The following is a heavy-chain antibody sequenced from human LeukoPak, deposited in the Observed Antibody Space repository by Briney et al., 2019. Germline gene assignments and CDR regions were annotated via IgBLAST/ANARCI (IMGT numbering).Heavy chain of an antibody. D-gene: IGHD4-17*01. CDR3: ARQPDADYGENWFDP. CDR2: VYYGGST. J-gene: IGHJ5*02. V-gene: IGHV4-39*01. Sequence: SETLSLTCTVSGGSISSSEYYWGWIRQPPGKGLEWIGNVYYGGSTYYSPSLKSRVTISVDTSKSQFSLKLNSVTAADTAVYYCARQPDADYGENWFDPWGQGTLVTVSS. CDR1: GGSISSSEYY.